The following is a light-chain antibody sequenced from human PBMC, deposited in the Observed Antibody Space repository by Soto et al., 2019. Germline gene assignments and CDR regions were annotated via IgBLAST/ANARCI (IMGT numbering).Light chain of an antibody. V-gene: IGLV2-14*01. Sequence: QSALTQPASVSGSPGQSITISCTGTSSDVGRFNYVSWYQQHPGKAPKFIIYEVNIRPSGVSGRFSGPKSGNTAFLTISGLQAEDEADYYCASFTATNTWVFGGGTKLTVL. CDR2: EVN. CDR3: ASFTATNTWV. J-gene: IGLJ3*02. CDR1: SSDVGRFNY.